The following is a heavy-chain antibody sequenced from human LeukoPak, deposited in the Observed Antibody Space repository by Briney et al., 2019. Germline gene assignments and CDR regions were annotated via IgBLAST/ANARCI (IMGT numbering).Heavy chain of an antibody. Sequence: SETLSLTCTVSGGSISSYYWSWIRQPPGKGLEWIGYIYYSGSTNYNPPLKSRVTISVDTSKNQFSLKLSSVTAADTAVYYCARDPGYDSSGYYLYYFDYWGQGTLVTVSS. CDR1: GGSISSYY. V-gene: IGHV4-59*12. J-gene: IGHJ4*02. CDR2: IYYSGST. CDR3: ARDPGYDSSGYYLYYFDY. D-gene: IGHD3-22*01.